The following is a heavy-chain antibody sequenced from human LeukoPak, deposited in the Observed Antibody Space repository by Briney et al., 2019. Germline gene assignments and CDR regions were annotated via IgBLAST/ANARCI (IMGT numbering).Heavy chain of an antibody. J-gene: IGHJ6*03. Sequence: SETLSLTCTVSGGSISSGSYYWSWIRQPAGKGLEWIGRIYTSGSTNYNPSLKSRVTISVDTSKNQFSLKLSSVTAADTAVYYCARLVVEGYYYYYMDVWGKGTTVTVSS. CDR3: ARLVVEGYYYYYMDV. D-gene: IGHD2-15*01. CDR2: IYTSGST. V-gene: IGHV4-61*02. CDR1: GGSISSGSYY.